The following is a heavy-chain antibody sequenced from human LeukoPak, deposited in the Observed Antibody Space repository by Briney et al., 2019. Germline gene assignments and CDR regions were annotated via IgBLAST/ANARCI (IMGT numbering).Heavy chain of an antibody. Sequence: EASVTVSCKASGYTFTSYDINWVRQATGQGLEWMGWMNPNSGNTGYAQKFQGRVTMTRNTSISTAYMELSSLRSEDTAVYYCARDRYYDFWSGNYYYYYGMDVWGQGTTVTVSS. CDR3: ARDRYYDFWSGNYYYYYGMDV. D-gene: IGHD3-3*01. CDR2: MNPNSGNT. CDR1: GYTFTSYD. J-gene: IGHJ6*02. V-gene: IGHV1-8*01.